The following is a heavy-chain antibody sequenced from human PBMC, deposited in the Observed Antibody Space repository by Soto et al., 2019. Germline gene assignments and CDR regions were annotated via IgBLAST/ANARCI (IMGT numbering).Heavy chain of an antibody. V-gene: IGHV4-34*01. Sequence: PSETLSLTCAVYGGSFSGYYWNWIRQPPGKGLEWIGEINHSGSTNYNPSLKSRVTISVDTSKNQFSLKLSSVTAADTAVYYCARARIVVVPAARYNWFDPWGQGTLVTVSS. CDR1: GGSFSGYY. CDR3: ARARIVVVPAARYNWFDP. J-gene: IGHJ5*02. CDR2: INHSGST. D-gene: IGHD2-2*01.